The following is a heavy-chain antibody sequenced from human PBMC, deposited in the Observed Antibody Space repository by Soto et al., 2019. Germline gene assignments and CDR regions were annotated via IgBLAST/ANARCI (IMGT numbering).Heavy chain of an antibody. CDR3: ARDDFGRNTRAFDP. J-gene: IGHJ5*02. Sequence: SETLSLTCTVSGGAISSSSYYWGWIRQPPGKGLEWIGSIYYSGSTYYNPSLKSRVTISVDTSKNQFSLKLTSVTAADTALYYCARDDFGRNTRAFDPWGQGTLVTAPQ. CDR2: IYYSGST. CDR1: GGAISSSSYY. D-gene: IGHD4-17*01. V-gene: IGHV4-39*02.